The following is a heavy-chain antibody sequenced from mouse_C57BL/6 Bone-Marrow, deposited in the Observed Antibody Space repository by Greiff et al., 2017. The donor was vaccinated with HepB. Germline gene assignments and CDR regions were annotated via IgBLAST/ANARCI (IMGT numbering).Heavy chain of an antibody. CDR2: ISDGGSYT. CDR3: ARGGPLYYDYDWYFDV. CDR1: GFTFSSYA. D-gene: IGHD2-4*01. Sequence: EVNLVESGGGLVKPGGSLKLSCAASGFTFSSYAMSWVRQTPEKRLEWVATISDGGSYTYYPDNVKGRFTISRDNAKNNLYLQMSHLKSEDTAMYYCARGGPLYYDYDWYFDVWGTGTTVTVSS. V-gene: IGHV5-4*03. J-gene: IGHJ1*03.